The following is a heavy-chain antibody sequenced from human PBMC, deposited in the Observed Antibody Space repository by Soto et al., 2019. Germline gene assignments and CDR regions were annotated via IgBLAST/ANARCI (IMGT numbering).Heavy chain of an antibody. D-gene: IGHD3-3*01. J-gene: IGHJ6*02. CDR2: IRSKAYGGTT. V-gene: IGHV3-49*04. CDR3: TRARITITLDV. CDR1: GFTFGDYA. Sequence: GGSLRLSCTASGFTFGDYAMSWVRQAPGKGLEWVGFIRSKAYGGTTEYAASVKGRFTISRDDSKSIAYLQMNSLKTEDTAVYYCTRARITITLDVWGQGTTVTVSS.